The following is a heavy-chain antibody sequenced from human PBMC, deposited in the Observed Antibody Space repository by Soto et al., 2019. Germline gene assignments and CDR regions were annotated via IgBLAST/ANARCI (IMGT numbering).Heavy chain of an antibody. J-gene: IGHJ6*02. V-gene: IGHV1-69*13. CDR2: IIPIFGTA. D-gene: IGHD6-6*01. CDR1: GGTFSSYA. Sequence: GASVKVSCKASGGTFSSYAISWGRQAPGQGLEWMGGIIPIFGTANYAQKFQGRVTITADESTSTAYMELSSLRSEDTAVYYCARDEVFEYSSMEYYYYGMDVWGQGTTVTVSS. CDR3: ARDEVFEYSSMEYYYYGMDV.